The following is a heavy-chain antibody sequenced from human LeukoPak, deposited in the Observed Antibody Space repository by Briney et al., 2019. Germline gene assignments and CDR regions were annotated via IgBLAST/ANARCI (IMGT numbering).Heavy chain of an antibody. V-gene: IGHV7-4-1*02. Sequence: ASVKVSCKASGYTFTSYAMNWVRQAPGQGLEWMGWINTNTGNPTYAQGFTGRFVFSLDTSVSTAYLQISSLKAEDTAVYYCARLRWFGGVVVKSTTYFDYWGQGTLVTVSS. J-gene: IGHJ4*02. CDR3: ARLRWFGGVVVKSTTYFDY. D-gene: IGHD3-16*02. CDR1: GYTFTSYA. CDR2: INTNTGNP.